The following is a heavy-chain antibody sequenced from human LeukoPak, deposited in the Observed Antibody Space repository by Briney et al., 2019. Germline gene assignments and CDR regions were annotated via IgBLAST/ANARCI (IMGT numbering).Heavy chain of an antibody. V-gene: IGHV3-7*03. Sequence: PGGSLRLSCAASGFTFSSYWMSWVRQAPGKGLEWVANIKQDGSEKYYVDSVRGRFTISRDNAKNSLYLQMYSLRAEDTALYHCARERYDSSATPGHDAFDIWGQGTMVTVSS. CDR3: ARERYDSSATPGHDAFDI. D-gene: IGHD3-22*01. CDR2: IKQDGSEK. J-gene: IGHJ3*02. CDR1: GFTFSSYW.